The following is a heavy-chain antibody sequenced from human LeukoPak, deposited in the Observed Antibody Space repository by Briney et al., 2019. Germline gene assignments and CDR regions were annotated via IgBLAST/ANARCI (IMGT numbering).Heavy chain of an antibody. D-gene: IGHD4-17*01. Sequence: GGSLRLSCAASGFTFSNYWMYWVRQAPGKGLVWVSLINSDGSSTNYADSVKGRFTISRDNAKNTLYLQMNSLRSEDTAVYYCALMSTVTPVDYWGQGTLVTVSS. V-gene: IGHV3-74*01. CDR1: GFTFSNYW. CDR2: INSDGSST. CDR3: ALMSTVTPVDY. J-gene: IGHJ4*02.